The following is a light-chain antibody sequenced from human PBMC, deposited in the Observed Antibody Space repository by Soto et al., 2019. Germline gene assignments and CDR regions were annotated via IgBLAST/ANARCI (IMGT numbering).Light chain of an antibody. CDR1: QSISSW. V-gene: IGKV1-5*01. CDR3: QQYNSYPWT. Sequence: DIQMTQSPSTLSASVGDRVTITCRASQSISSWLAWYQQKPGKAPKLLIYDASRLESGVPSRFSGSRSGTEFTLTISSLQPDDFATYYCQQYNSYPWTFGQGTKVEIK. CDR2: DAS. J-gene: IGKJ1*01.